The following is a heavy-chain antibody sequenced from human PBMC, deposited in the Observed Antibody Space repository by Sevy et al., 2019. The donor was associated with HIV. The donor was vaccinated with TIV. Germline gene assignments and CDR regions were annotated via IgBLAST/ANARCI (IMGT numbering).Heavy chain of an antibody. CDR2: IVGSGDST. CDR3: AKGSLGSLAFDI. J-gene: IGHJ3*02. Sequence: GGSLTLSCAASGFTFSSHAMSWVRQAPGKGLEWVSVIVGSGDSTYYAESVKGRFTISRDNSKNTLYLQMNSLRAEDTAVYYWAKGSLGSLAFDIWGQGTMVTVSS. D-gene: IGHD3-10*01. V-gene: IGHV3-23*01. CDR1: GFTFSSHA.